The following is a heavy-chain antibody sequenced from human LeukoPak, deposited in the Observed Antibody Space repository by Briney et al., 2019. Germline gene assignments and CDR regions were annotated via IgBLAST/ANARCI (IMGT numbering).Heavy chain of an antibody. J-gene: IGHJ4*02. Sequence: QPGGSLRLSCAASGFTVSSNYMSWVRQAPGKGLEWVSVIYSGGSTYYADSVKGRFTISRGNSKNTLYLQMNSLRAEDTAVYYCARARVGAYDYWGQGTLVTVSS. CDR3: ARARVGAYDY. V-gene: IGHV3-66*02. CDR1: GFTVSSNY. D-gene: IGHD1-26*01. CDR2: IYSGGST.